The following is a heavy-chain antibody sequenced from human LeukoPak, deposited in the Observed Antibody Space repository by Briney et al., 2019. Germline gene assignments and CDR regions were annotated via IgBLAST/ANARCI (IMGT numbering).Heavy chain of an antibody. J-gene: IGHJ4*02. Sequence: GGSLRLSCAASGFTFSSYSMNWVRQAPGKGLEWVSSISSSSSYIYYADSVKGRFTISRDNAKNTLYLQMNSLRAEDTAMYYCARGGYYASGSFQRWGQGTLVTVSS. V-gene: IGHV3-21*01. D-gene: IGHD3-10*01. CDR1: GFTFSSYS. CDR2: ISSSSSYI. CDR3: ARGGYYASGSFQR.